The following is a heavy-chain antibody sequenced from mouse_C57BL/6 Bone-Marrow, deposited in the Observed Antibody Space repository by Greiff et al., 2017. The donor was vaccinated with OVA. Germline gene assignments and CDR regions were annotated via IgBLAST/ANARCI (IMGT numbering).Heavy chain of an antibody. Sequence: QVQLKESGAELARPGASVKLSCKASGYTFTSYGISWVKQRTGQGLEWIGEIYPRSGNTYYNEKFKGKATLTADKSSSTAYMELRSLTSEDSAVYFCANYYLFAYWGQGTLVTVSA. CDR2: IYPRSGNT. CDR1: GYTFTSYG. V-gene: IGHV1-81*01. J-gene: IGHJ3*01. D-gene: IGHD2-1*01. CDR3: ANYYLFAY.